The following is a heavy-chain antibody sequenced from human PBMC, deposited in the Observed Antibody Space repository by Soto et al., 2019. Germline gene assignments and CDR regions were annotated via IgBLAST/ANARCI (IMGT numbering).Heavy chain of an antibody. CDR2: IKQDGSEK. CDR1: GFTFSSYW. Sequence: GGSLRLSCAASGFTFSSYWMSWVRQAPGKGLEWVANIKQDGSEKYYVDSVKGRFTISRDNTKNSLYLQMNSLRAEDTAVYYCASDLRSSGYSSSWYKAYWGQGTLVTVSS. CDR3: ASDLRSSGYSSSWYKAY. V-gene: IGHV3-7*05. J-gene: IGHJ4*02. D-gene: IGHD6-13*01.